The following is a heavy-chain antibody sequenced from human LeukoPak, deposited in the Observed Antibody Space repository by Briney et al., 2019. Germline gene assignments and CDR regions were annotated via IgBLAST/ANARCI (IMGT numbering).Heavy chain of an antibody. CDR2: INGDGTST. V-gene: IGHV3-74*03. D-gene: IGHD4-17*01. Sequence: GGSLRLSCAASGFTFSTYWMHWVRQAPGKGLLWVSRINGDGTSTKYADSVKGRFTISRDNARHTLYLQMNSLRAEDTAVYYCAKAFRDYVPFDYWGQGTLVTVSS. J-gene: IGHJ4*02. CDR1: GFTFSTYW. CDR3: AKAFRDYVPFDY.